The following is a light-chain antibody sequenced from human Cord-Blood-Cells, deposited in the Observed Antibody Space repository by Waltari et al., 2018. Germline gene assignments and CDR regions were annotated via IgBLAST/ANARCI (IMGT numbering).Light chain of an antibody. CDR3: CSYAGSSTWV. V-gene: IGLV2-23*01. CDR1: SSDVGSYNL. J-gene: IGLJ3*02. CDR2: EGS. Sequence: QSALTPPAPVSGSPGQSITIPCTGTSSDVGSYNLVSWYKQHPGKAPKLMIYEGSKRPSGVSNRFSGSKSGNTASLTISGLQAEDEADYYCCSYAGSSTWVFGGGTKLTVL.